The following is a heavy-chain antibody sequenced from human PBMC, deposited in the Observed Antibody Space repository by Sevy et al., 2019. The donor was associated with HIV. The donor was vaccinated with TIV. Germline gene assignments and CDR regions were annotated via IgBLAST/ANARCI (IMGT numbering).Heavy chain of an antibody. V-gene: IGHV1-18*01. D-gene: IGHD2-21*02. J-gene: IGHJ4*02. CDR2: ISAYNGNT. Sequence: ASVKVSCKASGYTFTSYGISWVRQAPGQGLEWMGRISAYNGNTNYAQKLQGRVTMTTDTSTSTAYMELRSLRSDDTAVYYCARDLGGYGGNSIDYWGQGTLVTVSS. CDR3: ARDLGGYGGNSIDY. CDR1: GYTFTSYG.